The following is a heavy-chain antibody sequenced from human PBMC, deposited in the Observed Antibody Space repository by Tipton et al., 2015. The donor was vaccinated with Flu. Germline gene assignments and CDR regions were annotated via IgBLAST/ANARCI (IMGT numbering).Heavy chain of an antibody. Sequence: QVQLVQSGAEVKMPGASVKVSCKASGYTFTGYFMHWVRQAPGQRLEWVAIINPSGGSTKYTQKFQGRVTVTRDTSTSTVYMELSSLRSEDTAVYYCARDLSFDYWGQGTLVTVSS. CDR2: INPSGGST. V-gene: IGHV1-46*01. CDR1: GYTFTGYF. J-gene: IGHJ4*02. CDR3: ARDLSFDY.